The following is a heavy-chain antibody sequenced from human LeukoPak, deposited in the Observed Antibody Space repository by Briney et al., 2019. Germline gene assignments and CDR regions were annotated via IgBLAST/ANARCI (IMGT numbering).Heavy chain of an antibody. CDR2: IYYSGST. V-gene: IGHV4-39*01. CDR3: ARHRIRVGVDI. CDR1: GGSLSSSSYY. D-gene: IGHD1-26*01. Sequence: PSETLSLTCTVSGGSLSSSSYYWGWIRQPPWKGLEWIGSIYYSGSTYYNPSLKSRVTISVDTSKNQFSLKLSSVTAADTAVYYCARHRIRVGVDIWGQGTMVTVSS. J-gene: IGHJ3*02.